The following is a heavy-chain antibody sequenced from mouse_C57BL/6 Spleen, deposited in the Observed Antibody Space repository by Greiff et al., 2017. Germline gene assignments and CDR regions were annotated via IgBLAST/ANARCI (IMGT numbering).Heavy chain of an antibody. J-gene: IGHJ2*01. CDR1: GYSITSDY. CDR3: ARYRDYGKGGYYFDY. CDR2: ISYSGST. V-gene: IGHV3-8*01. D-gene: IGHD2-1*01. Sequence: EVKLVESGPGLVKPSQSLSLTCSVTGYSITSDYWNWIRKFPGNKLEYMGYISYSGSTYYNPSLKSRISITRDTSKNQYYLQLNSVTTEDTATYYCARYRDYGKGGYYFDYWGQGTTLTVSS.